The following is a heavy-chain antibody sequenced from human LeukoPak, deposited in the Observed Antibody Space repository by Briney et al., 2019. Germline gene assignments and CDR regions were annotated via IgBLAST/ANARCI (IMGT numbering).Heavy chain of an antibody. J-gene: IGHJ4*02. CDR3: AKLPLYYYDSSGYYLDY. V-gene: IGHV3-23*01. CDR2: ISGNGGST. CDR1: GFTFSSYA. D-gene: IGHD3-22*01. Sequence: GGSLRLSCAASGFTFSSYAMSWVRQAPGKGLEWVSAISGNGGSTYYADSVKGRFTISRDNSKNTLYLQMNSLRAEDTAVYYCAKLPLYYYDSSGYYLDYWGQGTLVTVSS.